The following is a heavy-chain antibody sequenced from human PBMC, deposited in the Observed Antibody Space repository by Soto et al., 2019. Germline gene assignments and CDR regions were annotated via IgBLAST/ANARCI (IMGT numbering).Heavy chain of an antibody. CDR1: GFTFSSYG. CDR2: ISYDGSNK. Sequence: QVQLVESGGGEVQPGRSLRLSCAASGFTFSSYGMHWVRQAPGKGLEWVAVISYDGSNKYYADSVKGRFTISRDNSKNTLYLQMNSLRAEDTAVYYCAKVSRGYYYYYGMDVWGQGTTVTVSS. CDR3: AKVSRGYYYYYGMDV. V-gene: IGHV3-30*18. J-gene: IGHJ6*02.